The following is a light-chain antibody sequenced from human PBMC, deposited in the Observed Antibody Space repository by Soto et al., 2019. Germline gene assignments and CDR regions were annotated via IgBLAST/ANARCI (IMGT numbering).Light chain of an antibody. CDR1: QSVSSSF. CDR2: GAS. V-gene: IGKV3-20*01. CDR3: QQYGSSPWT. Sequence: EIVLTQSPGTLSLSPGERATLSCRASQSVSSSFLAWYQQKPGQAPRLLIYGASIRATGITDRFSGSGSGTDFTLIISRVEPEDFAVYYCQQYGSSPWTFGQGTKVEIK. J-gene: IGKJ1*01.